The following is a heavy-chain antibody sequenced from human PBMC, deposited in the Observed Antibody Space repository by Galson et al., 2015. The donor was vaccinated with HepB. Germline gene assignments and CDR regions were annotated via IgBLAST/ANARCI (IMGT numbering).Heavy chain of an antibody. D-gene: IGHD3-9*01. CDR3: AREAEDLRYFDWLSNGGFDY. V-gene: IGHV4-39*07. Sequence: ETLSLTCTVSGGSISSTSYYWGWIRQPPGKGLEWIGSIYYSGSTYYNPSLKSRVTISVDTSKNQFSLKLSSVTAADTAVYYCAREAEDLRYFDWLSNGGFDYWGQGTLVTVSS. CDR2: IYYSGST. CDR1: GGSISSTSYY. J-gene: IGHJ4*02.